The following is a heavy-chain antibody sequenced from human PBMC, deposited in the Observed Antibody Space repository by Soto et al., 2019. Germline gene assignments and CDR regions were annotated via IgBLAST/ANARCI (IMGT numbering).Heavy chain of an antibody. J-gene: IGHJ4*02. CDR1: GFTFSTYG. V-gene: IGHV3-30*18. CDR3: AKDAHGWLLHDF. D-gene: IGHD3-22*01. Sequence: GSLRLSCAASGFTFSTYGMHWVRQAPGKGLEWVAVISYDGTNKYYADSVKGRFTISRDNSKNTLYLQMNSLRAEDTALYYCAKDAHGWLLHDFWGQGTLVTVSS. CDR2: ISYDGTNK.